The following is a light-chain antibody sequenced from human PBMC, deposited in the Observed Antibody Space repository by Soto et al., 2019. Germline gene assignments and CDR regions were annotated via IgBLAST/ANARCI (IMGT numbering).Light chain of an antibody. CDR3: QQYNNWPIT. Sequence: EIVMTQSPATLSVSPGERATLSCRASQSVSSDLFWYQQKAGQAPRLLIYDTSTRATGIPARFSGSGSGTEFTLTISSLQSEDSAVYHCQQYNNWPITFGQGTRLEIK. CDR2: DTS. V-gene: IGKV3-15*01. J-gene: IGKJ5*01. CDR1: QSVSSD.